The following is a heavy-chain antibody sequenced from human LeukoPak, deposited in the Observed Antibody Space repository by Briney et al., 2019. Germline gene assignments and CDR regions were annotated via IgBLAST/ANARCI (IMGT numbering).Heavy chain of an antibody. CDR1: GFTFRSYA. D-gene: IGHD2-21*02. V-gene: IGHV3-7*01. CDR3: TSWGDTTAEYFQR. CDR2: INPDGRDT. Sequence: PGGSLRLSCAAAGFTFRSYAMHWVRQAPGKGLEWVAHINPDGRDTYYVDSVKGRFTISRDNAQNSMYLQMNSLRVEDTAVYYCTSWGDTTAEYFQRWGQGTLVTVSS. J-gene: IGHJ1*01.